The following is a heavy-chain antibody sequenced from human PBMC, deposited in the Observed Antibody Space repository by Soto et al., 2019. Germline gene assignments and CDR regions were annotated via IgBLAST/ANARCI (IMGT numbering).Heavy chain of an antibody. D-gene: IGHD3-9*01. V-gene: IGHV4-34*01. J-gene: IGHJ4*02. CDR1: GGSFSGYY. CDR3: ARGRTSRDWLLSELFDY. CDR2: INHSGST. Sequence: PSETLSLTCAVYGGSFSGYYWSWIRQPPGKGLEWIGEINHSGSTNYNPSLKSRVTISVDTSKNQFSLKLSSVTAADTAVYYCARGRTSRDWLLSELFDYWRQGTLVTVSS.